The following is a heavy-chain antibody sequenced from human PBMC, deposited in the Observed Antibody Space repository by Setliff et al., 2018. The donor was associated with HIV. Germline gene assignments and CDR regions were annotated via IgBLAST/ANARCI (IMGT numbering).Heavy chain of an antibody. CDR3: ARDIATVATPDRAD. V-gene: IGHV4-59*11. Sequence: SETLSLTCTVSDGSISSHYWSWVRQPPGKALEWIGYVYSTGSTNYKSSLKSRVTISGDPSNNQLSLRLTSVTAADTALYFCARDIATVATPDRADWGQGTLVTVSS. D-gene: IGHD4-17*01. CDR1: DGSISSHY. CDR2: VYSTGST. J-gene: IGHJ4*02.